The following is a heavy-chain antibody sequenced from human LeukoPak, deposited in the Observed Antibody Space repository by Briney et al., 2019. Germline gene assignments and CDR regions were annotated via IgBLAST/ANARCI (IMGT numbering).Heavy chain of an antibody. CDR2: IYYSGST. J-gene: IGHJ5*02. CDR1: GGSISSYY. D-gene: IGHD3-10*01. Sequence: PSETLSLTCTVSGGSISSYYWSWIRQPPGKGLEWIGYIYYSGSTNYNPSLKSRVTISVDTSKNQFSLKLSSVTAADTAVYYCARDLLWFGERWFDPWGQGTLVTVSS. CDR3: ARDLLWFGERWFDP. V-gene: IGHV4-59*01.